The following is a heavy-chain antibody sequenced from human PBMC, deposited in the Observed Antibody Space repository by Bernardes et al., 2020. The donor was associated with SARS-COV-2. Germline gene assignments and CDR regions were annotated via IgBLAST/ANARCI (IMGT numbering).Heavy chain of an antibody. D-gene: IGHD1-7*01. CDR1: GLYW. CDR3: ATAGNYRLDS. J-gene: IGHJ5*01. CDR2: INIDGTTT. V-gene: IGHV3-74*01. Sequence: GGSLRLSCAASGLYWMHWVRQTPGKVLVWVSRINIDGTTTNYADSVKGRFIISRDNAKNMLYLQMNSLRGEDTAVYYCATAGNYRLDSWGQGTLVTVSS.